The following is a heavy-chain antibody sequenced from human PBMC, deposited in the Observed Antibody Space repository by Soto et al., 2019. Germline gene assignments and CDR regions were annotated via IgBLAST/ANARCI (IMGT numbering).Heavy chain of an antibody. Sequence: EVQLLESGGGLAQPGGSLRLSCVASGFIFSTYARSWVRQAPGKGLEWVSTIRGSGANTYYAASVRGRFTISRDNSKNTLYLQVNGLRGEDTAVYYCAKEGGYNGNDPFDSWGQGTLVTVSS. CDR1: GFIFSTYA. J-gene: IGHJ4*02. D-gene: IGHD1-1*01. V-gene: IGHV3-23*01. CDR3: AKEGGYNGNDPFDS. CDR2: IRGSGANT.